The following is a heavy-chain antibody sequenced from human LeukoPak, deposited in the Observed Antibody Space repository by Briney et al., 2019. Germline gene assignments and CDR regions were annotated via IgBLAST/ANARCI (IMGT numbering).Heavy chain of an antibody. D-gene: IGHD5-24*01. CDR2: IYYVGST. CDR1: VGSISSSSYY. V-gene: IGHV4-39*01. J-gene: IGHJ4*02. Sequence: PSETLSLTCTVSVGSISSSSYYWGWIRQPPGKGLEWIGSIYYVGSTYYTPSLKSRVPISVDTSKNQFSLKRGSVTAADTAVYYCASPVGGWLLIYLFDYWGQGTLVTVSS. CDR3: ASPVGGWLLIYLFDY.